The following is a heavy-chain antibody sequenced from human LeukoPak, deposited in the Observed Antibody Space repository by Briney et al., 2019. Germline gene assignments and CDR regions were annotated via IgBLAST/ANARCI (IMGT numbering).Heavy chain of an antibody. D-gene: IGHD2-2*02. Sequence: SETLSLTSAVYGGSFSGYYWSWIRQPPGKGLEWIGEINHSGSTNYNPSLKSRVTISVDTSKNQFSLKLSSVTAADTAVYYCAREEGCSSTSCYTVYWGQGTLVTVSS. CDR2: INHSGST. V-gene: IGHV4-34*01. CDR3: AREEGCSSTSCYTVY. CDR1: GGSFSGYY. J-gene: IGHJ4*02.